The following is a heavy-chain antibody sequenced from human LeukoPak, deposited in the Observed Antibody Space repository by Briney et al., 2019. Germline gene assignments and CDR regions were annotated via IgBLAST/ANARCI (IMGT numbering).Heavy chain of an antibody. CDR1: VYTFTRYF. Sequence: ASVKVSFKASVYTFTRYFMHWVRQAPGQGREWMGRINTNSGGTNYAQKFQGRVTMTRDTSISTAYMELSRLRSDDTAVYYCARYNWNLFDYWGQGTLVTVSS. D-gene: IGHD1-20*01. CDR3: ARYNWNLFDY. J-gene: IGHJ4*02. V-gene: IGHV1-2*06. CDR2: INTNSGGT.